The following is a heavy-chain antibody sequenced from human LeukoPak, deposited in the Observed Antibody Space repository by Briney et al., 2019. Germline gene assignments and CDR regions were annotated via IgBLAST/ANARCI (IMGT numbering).Heavy chain of an antibody. CDR2: ISAYNGNT. CDR3: ARGGGSMTFEDY. Sequence: ASVKVSCKASGYTFTSYGISWVRQGPGEGGEWRGWISAYNGNTNYAQKLQGRVTITTDTSTSTAYMELRSLSSADTAVYYCARGGGSMTFEDYWGQGTLVTVSS. J-gene: IGHJ4*02. D-gene: IGHD2/OR15-2a*01. V-gene: IGHV1-18*01. CDR1: GYTFTSYG.